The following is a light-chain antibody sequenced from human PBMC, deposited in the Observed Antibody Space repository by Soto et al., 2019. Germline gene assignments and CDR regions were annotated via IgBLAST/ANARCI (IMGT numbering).Light chain of an antibody. V-gene: IGKV1-39*01. CDR2: LAS. J-gene: IGKJ4*01. Sequence: DIQITQSPSPLSASVRDRVPITCRAGQSIANYLHWYQQKPGEAPTLLIYLASTLQSGVPSRFSGSGTGTEFTLTISSLQPEDFATYYCQQSYSTPPTFGGGTKVDIK. CDR1: QSIANY. CDR3: QQSYSTPPT.